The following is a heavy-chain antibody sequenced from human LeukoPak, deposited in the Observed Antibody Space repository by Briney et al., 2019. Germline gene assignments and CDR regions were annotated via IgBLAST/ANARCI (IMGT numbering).Heavy chain of an antibody. CDR2: IYYSGST. D-gene: IGHD4-23*01. Sequence: SETLSLTCTVSGGSISSYYWSWIRQPPGKGLEWIGYIYYSGSTNYNPSLKSRVTISVDTSKNQFSLKLSSVTAADTAVYYCARGGGNGGGWVGHYYYMDVWGKGTTVTASS. CDR3: ARGGGNGGGWVGHYYYMDV. J-gene: IGHJ6*03. CDR1: GGSISSYY. V-gene: IGHV4-59*08.